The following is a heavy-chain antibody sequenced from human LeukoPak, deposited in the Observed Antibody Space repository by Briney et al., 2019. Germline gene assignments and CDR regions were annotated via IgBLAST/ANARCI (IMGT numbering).Heavy chain of an antibody. CDR1: GFIFSSYA. J-gene: IGHJ4*02. V-gene: IGHV3-48*03. CDR2: ISSSGSTI. Sequence: PGGSLRLSCAASGFIFSSYAMSWVRQAPGKGLEWVSYISSSGSTIYYTDSVKGRFTISRDNAKNSLYLQMNSLRAEDTAVYYCARVVRDYYDSSGYFFDYWGQGTLVTVSS. CDR3: ARVVRDYYDSSGYFFDY. D-gene: IGHD3-22*01.